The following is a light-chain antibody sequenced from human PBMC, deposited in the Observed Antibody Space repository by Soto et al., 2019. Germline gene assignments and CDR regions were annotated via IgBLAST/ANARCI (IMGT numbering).Light chain of an antibody. CDR1: QSISSY. V-gene: IGKV1-39*01. J-gene: IGKJ4*01. Sequence: DIQRTESPSSLSASVGDRVTITCRASQSISSYLNWYQQKPGKAPKVLIYAASSLQSGVPSRFSGIGSGTDFTLSISSLQPEDFATYYCQQSYSGPLTFGGGTKVDIK. CDR2: AAS. CDR3: QQSYSGPLT.